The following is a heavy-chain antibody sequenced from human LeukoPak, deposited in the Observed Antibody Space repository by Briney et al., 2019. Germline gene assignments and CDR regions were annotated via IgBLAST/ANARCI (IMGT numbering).Heavy chain of an antibody. V-gene: IGHV3-23*01. CDR3: AKGIYSSGWSYFDY. CDR1: GFTFDNYR. Sequence: GGSLRLSCAASGFTFDNYRMSWVRQAPGKGLEWVSTLSGSGITTYYADSVKGRFTISRDNSKNTLYLQMNSLRAEDTAVYYCAKGIYSSGWSYFDYWGHGTLVTVSS. D-gene: IGHD6-19*01. CDR2: LSGSGITT. J-gene: IGHJ4*01.